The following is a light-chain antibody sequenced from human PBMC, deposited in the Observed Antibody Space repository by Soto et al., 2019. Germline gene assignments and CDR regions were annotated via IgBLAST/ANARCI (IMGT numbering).Light chain of an antibody. V-gene: IGKV1-39*01. CDR1: QNIVNY. CDR3: QQTYSIPWT. CDR2: RAS. J-gene: IGKJ1*01. Sequence: DIQMTQSPSSRSGSVGDRVTISCRASQNIVNYLHWYQRKPGTAPRLLISRASTVRSGIPPRFSGSGSGRDFTLTISSLRPEDIGTYFCQQTYSIPWTFGPGTRVEI.